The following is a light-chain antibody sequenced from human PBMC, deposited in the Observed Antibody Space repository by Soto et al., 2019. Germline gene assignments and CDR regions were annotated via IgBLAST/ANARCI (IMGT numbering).Light chain of an antibody. CDR3: EAWDDSGPVV. CDR2: RND. V-gene: IGLV1-44*01. J-gene: IGLJ2*01. CDR1: SSNIGSNT. Sequence: QSVLTQPPSASGTPGQRVTISCSGGSSNIGSNTVNWYQQIPGTAPRLLIFRNDQRPSGVPDRFSGSKSGTSASLAISGLQSEDEAHYYCEAWDDSGPVVFGEGTKVTVL.